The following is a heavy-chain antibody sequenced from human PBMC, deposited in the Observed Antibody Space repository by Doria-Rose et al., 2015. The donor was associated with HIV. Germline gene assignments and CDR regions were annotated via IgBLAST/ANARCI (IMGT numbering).Heavy chain of an antibody. CDR2: IRFDGSDK. V-gene: IGHV3-30*02. CDR1: GFTFSSYG. J-gene: IGHJ6*02. D-gene: IGHD1-26*01. CDR3: AKDRNALGRIYGMDV. Sequence: GAAGFTFSSYGMHWVRQAPGKGLEWVAFIRFDGSDKFYGGSVKGRFTIYRDNSKNTLYLQINSLRGEDTALYYCAKDRNALGRIYGMDVWGQGTTVTVSS.